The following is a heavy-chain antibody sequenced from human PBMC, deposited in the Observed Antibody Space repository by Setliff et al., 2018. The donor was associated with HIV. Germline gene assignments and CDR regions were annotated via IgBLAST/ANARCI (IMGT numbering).Heavy chain of an antibody. Sequence: SETLSLTCAVYGESFSRYYFTWIRQAPGRGLEWIGEINHSAFTKYNPSLASRVTMSIDTSKHQFSLKLSSVTAADTAVYYCARVQMAYAAFDVWGQGTMVTVSS. V-gene: IGHV4-34*10. J-gene: IGHJ3*01. CDR1: GESFSRYY. D-gene: IGHD4-17*01. CDR2: INHSAFT. CDR3: ARVQMAYAAFDV.